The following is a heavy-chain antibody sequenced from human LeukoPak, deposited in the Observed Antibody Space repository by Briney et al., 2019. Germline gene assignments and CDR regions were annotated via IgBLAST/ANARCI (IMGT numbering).Heavy chain of an antibody. J-gene: IGHJ5*02. CDR1: GYTFTSYD. D-gene: IGHD6-13*01. Sequence: ASVTVSCKASGYTFTSYDINWVRQATGQGLEWMGWMNPNSGNTGYAQKFQGRVTMTRNTSISTAYMELSSLRSEDTAVYYCAIATQQHGGWFDPWGQGTLVTVSS. V-gene: IGHV1-8*01. CDR2: MNPNSGNT. CDR3: AIATQQHGGWFDP.